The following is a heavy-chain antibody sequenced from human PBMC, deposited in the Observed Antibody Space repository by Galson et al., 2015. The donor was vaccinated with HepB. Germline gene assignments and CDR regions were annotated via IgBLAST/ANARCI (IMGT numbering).Heavy chain of an antibody. Sequence: ETLSLTCSVSHGSINDYYWSWIWQSPGNRLEWIGYIYYNGDTTYNPSLGYRVGMSVDRSINQVSLWLTSVTAADTAVYYCVRHPGRGSVGYAFDLWGQGTLVTVSA. D-gene: IGHD5-12*01. CDR3: VRHPGRGSVGYAFDL. J-gene: IGHJ4*02. CDR2: IYYNGDT. CDR1: HGSINDYY. V-gene: IGHV4-59*08.